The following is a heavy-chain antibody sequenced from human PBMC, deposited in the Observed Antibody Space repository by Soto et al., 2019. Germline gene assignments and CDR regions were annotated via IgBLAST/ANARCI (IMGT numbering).Heavy chain of an antibody. D-gene: IGHD6-19*01. CDR1: GGSISSSNW. CDR2: IYHSGST. J-gene: IGHJ3*02. V-gene: IGHV4-4*02. CDR3: ARDTREDPWWLAYRRDAFDI. Sequence: SETLSLTCAVSGGSISSSNWWSWVRQPPGKGLEWIGEIYHSGSTNYNPSLKSRVTISVDKSKNQFSLKLSSVTAADTAVYYSARDTREDPWWLAYRRDAFDIWGQGKMVNVSS.